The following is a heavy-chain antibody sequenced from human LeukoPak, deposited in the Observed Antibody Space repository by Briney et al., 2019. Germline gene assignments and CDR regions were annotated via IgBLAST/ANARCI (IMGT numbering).Heavy chain of an antibody. J-gene: IGHJ2*01. CDR3: ARAARYFDWLSSASKDWYFDL. D-gene: IGHD3-9*01. CDR1: GGSMSSSSYY. Sequence: SETLSLTCTVSGGSMSSSSYYWGWIRQPPGKGLEWIGSIYYSGSTYYNPSLKSRVTMSVDTSKNQFSLKLSSVTAADTAVYYCARAARYFDWLSSASKDWYFDLWGRGTLVTVSS. CDR2: IYYSGST. V-gene: IGHV4-39*07.